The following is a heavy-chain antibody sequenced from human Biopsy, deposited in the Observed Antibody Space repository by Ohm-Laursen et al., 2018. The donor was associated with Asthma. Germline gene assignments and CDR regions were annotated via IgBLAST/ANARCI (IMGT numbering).Heavy chain of an antibody. D-gene: IGHD5-12*01. CDR1: VFMFISFV. Sequence: SLRLSCAASVFMFISFVMHWVRQAPGKGLEWVAVISYDGNHKFYEDSEKGRFTISRDDSKNTLYLQMNSLRTEDTAVYYCAKRRGYSGHDNDYWGQGTLVIVSS. CDR3: AKRRGYSGHDNDY. V-gene: IGHV3-30*18. J-gene: IGHJ4*02. CDR2: ISYDGNHK.